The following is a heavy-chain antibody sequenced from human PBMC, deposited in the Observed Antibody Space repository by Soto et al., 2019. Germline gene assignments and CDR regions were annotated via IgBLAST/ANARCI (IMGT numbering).Heavy chain of an antibody. CDR3: ARGYYDFWSGYFYYYYYGMDV. Sequence: SETLSLTCTVSGGSISSYYWSWIRQPPGKGLEWIGYIYYSGSTNYNPSLKSRVTISVDTSKNQFSLKLSSVTAADTAVYYCARGYYDFWSGYFYYYYYGMDVWGQGTTVTVSS. CDR2: IYYSGST. CDR1: GGSISSYY. D-gene: IGHD3-3*01. J-gene: IGHJ6*02. V-gene: IGHV4-59*01.